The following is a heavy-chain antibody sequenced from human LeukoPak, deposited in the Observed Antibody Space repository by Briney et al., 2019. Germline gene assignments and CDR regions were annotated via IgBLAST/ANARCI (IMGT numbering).Heavy chain of an antibody. J-gene: IGHJ6*02. CDR3: ASAGAAAGSDYYYGMDV. V-gene: IGHV3-11*01. D-gene: IGHD6-13*01. Sequence: GGSLRLSCAASGFTFSDYYMSWIRQAPGKGLEWVSYISSSGSTIYYADSVKGRFTISRDNAKNSLYLQMNSLRAEDTAVYYCASAGAAAGSDYYYGMDVWGQGTTVTVSS. CDR2: ISSSGSTI. CDR1: GFTFSDYY.